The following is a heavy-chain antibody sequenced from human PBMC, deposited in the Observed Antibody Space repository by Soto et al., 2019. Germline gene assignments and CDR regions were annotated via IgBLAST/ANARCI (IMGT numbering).Heavy chain of an antibody. CDR1: GFAFSSYG. CDR2: ISYDGSLQ. CDR3: VSDRGYGHASVPYS. V-gene: IGHV3-30*03. D-gene: IGHD5-18*01. Sequence: QAQLVESGGGVVQPGRSLRLSCAASGFAFSSYGMHWVRQAPGTGLEWVAVISYDGSLQHYADSVKGRFTISRDNSXNMVLLQMSSLRAEDTVVYYCVSDRGYGHASVPYSWGQGTLVSVSS. J-gene: IGHJ4*02.